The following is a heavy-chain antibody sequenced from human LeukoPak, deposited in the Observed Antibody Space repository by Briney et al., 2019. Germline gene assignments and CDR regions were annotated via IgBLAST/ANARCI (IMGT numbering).Heavy chain of an antibody. CDR1: GFSFGSHA. CDR3: VKGGRICSSSTCRVDY. Sequence: PGGSLRLSCAASGFSFGSHAMSWVRQAPGKGLEWVSVISNSGAVTHYADSVKGRFTTSRDKSNNMLYLQMDNLSAEDTAIYYCVKGGRICSSSTCRVDYWGQGTLVTVSS. J-gene: IGHJ4*02. D-gene: IGHD2-2*01. CDR2: ISNSGAVT. V-gene: IGHV3-23*01.